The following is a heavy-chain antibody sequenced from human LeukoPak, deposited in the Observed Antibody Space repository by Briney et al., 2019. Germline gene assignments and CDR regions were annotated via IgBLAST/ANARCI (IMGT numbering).Heavy chain of an antibody. CDR3: ASERPSSSWYDY. CDR2: IYQDGREK. CDR1: GFTFSTYL. Sequence: GGSLRLSCVASGFTFSTYLMTWVRQAPGKGLEWVANIYQDGREKYYVDSVKGRFTISRDNAKNSLYLQMSSLRAEDTAVYYCASERPSSSWYDYWGQGTLVTVSS. D-gene: IGHD6-13*01. J-gene: IGHJ4*02. V-gene: IGHV3-7*01.